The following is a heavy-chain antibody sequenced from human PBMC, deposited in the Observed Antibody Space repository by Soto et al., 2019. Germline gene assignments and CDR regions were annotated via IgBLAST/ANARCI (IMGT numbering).Heavy chain of an antibody. D-gene: IGHD1-1*01. CDR3: ARAGGKNGFDI. J-gene: IGHJ3*02. CDR2: ISSGSTTI. Sequence: GGSLRLSCAASGFTFNTYSMNWVRQAPGKGLEWVSYISSGSTTIYYADSVKGRFTISRDNAKNSLYLQMNNPRAEDTAVYHGARAGGKNGFDIWGQGTMVTVSS. CDR1: GFTFNTYS. V-gene: IGHV3-48*01.